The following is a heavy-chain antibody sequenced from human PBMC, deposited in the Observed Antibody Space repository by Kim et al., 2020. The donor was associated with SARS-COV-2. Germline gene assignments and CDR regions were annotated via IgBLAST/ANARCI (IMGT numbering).Heavy chain of an antibody. D-gene: IGHD3-16*02. CDR2: INAGNGNR. J-gene: IGHJ4*02. Sequence: ASVKVSCKASGYTFISYAMHWVRQAPGQRLEWMRWINAGNGNRKYSQKFQGRVTITRDTSASTAYMELSSLRSEDTAVYYCVRDTFGGVIAPDYWGQGTL. CDR1: GYTFISYA. CDR3: VRDTFGGVIAPDY. V-gene: IGHV1-3*01.